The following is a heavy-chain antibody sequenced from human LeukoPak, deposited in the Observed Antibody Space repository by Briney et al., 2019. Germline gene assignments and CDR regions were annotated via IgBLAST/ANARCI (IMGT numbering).Heavy chain of an antibody. CDR3: ARPTDFWSGYYTHAFDI. J-gene: IGHJ3*02. D-gene: IGHD3-3*01. Sequence: GGSLRLSCAASGFTFSSYAMHWVRQAPGKGLEWVAVISYDGSNKYYADSVKGRFTISRDNAKNSLYLQMNSLRAEDTAVYYCARPTDFWSGYYTHAFDIWGQGTMVTVSS. CDR2: ISYDGSNK. CDR1: GFTFSSYA. V-gene: IGHV3-30-3*01.